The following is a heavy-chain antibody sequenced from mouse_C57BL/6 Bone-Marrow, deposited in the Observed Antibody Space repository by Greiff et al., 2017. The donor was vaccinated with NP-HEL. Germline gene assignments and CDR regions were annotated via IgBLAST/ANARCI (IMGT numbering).Heavy chain of an antibody. Sequence: QVQLQQSGAELVKPGASVKLSCKASGYTFTSYWMHWVKQRPGQGLEWIGMIHPNSGSTNYNEKFKSKATLTVDKSSSTAYMQLSSLTSEDSAVYYCARCTDYYAMDYWGQGTSVTVSS. CDR2: IHPNSGST. CDR3: ARCTDYYAMDY. CDR1: GYTFTSYW. V-gene: IGHV1-64*01. J-gene: IGHJ4*01.